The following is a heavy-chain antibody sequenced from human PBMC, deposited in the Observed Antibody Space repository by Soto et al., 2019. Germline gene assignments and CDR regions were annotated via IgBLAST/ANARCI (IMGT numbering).Heavy chain of an antibody. CDR3: ARGVSAGVDY. CDR1: GYSFTSLD. D-gene: IGHD1-26*01. Sequence: QVQLVQSGAEVREPGASVKVSCKASGYSFTSLDINWVRQTAGQGLEWMGWMEPSTGRTGYAQKFQGRVTMTRDTSINTAYMELTTLTSDDTAFYYWARGVSAGVDYWGQVTLVIVSS. V-gene: IGHV1-8*01. J-gene: IGHJ4*02. CDR2: MEPSTGRT.